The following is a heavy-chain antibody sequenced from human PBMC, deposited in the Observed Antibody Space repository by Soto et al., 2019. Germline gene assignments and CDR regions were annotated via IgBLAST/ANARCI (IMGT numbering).Heavy chain of an antibody. D-gene: IGHD3-10*01. CDR2: ISSSGSTI. V-gene: IGHV3-11*01. Sequence: GGSLRLSCAASGVTFSDYYMSWIRQAPGKGLEWVSYISSSGSTIYYADSVKGRFTISRDNAKNSLYLQMNSLRAEDTAVYYCARLVRPYYLDYWGQGTLVTVSS. J-gene: IGHJ4*02. CDR3: ARLVRPYYLDY. CDR1: GVTFSDYY.